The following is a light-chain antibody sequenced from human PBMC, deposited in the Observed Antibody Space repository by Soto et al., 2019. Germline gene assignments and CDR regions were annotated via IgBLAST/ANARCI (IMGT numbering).Light chain of an antibody. CDR1: QSISSW. J-gene: IGKJ1*01. CDR2: DAY. V-gene: IGKV1-5*01. Sequence: DIQMTQSPSTLSAPVGDRVTITCRASQSISSWLAWYQQKPGKAPKLLIYDAYSLESGVPSRFSGSGSGTEFTLTISSLQPDDLATYYCQQYNSYSPRTFGQGTKVDIK. CDR3: QQYNSYSPRT.